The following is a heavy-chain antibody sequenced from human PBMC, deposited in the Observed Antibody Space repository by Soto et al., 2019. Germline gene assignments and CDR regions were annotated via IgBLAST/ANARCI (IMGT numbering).Heavy chain of an antibody. J-gene: IGHJ4*02. D-gene: IGHD1-7*01. CDR2: ITGSSTYI. CDR3: ARWLDVELN. CDR1: GFMFSTYI. V-gene: IGHV3-21*01. Sequence: EVQLVESGGGLVKPGGSLRLSCAASGFMFSTYIMNWVRQAPGEGLELVSSITGSSTYIYYADSVTGRFTISRDNAKNSLYLQMNSLRVEDTAVYYCARWLDVELNWGQGTLVTVSS.